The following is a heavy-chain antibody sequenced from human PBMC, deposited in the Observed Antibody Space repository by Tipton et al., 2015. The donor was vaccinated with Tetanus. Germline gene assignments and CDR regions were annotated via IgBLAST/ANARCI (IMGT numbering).Heavy chain of an antibody. Sequence: SLRLSCAASGFTFDDYAMHWVRQAPGKGLEWVSAISGSGGSTYYADSVKGRFTISRDNSKNTLYLQMNSLRAEDTAVYYCARDWSGYHLFWGQGTLVTVSS. CDR2: ISGSGGST. D-gene: IGHD3-3*01. CDR3: ARDWSGYHLF. CDR1: GFTFDDYA. J-gene: IGHJ4*02. V-gene: IGHV3-23*01.